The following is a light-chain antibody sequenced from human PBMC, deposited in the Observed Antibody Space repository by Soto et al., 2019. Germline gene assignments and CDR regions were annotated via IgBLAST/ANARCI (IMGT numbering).Light chain of an antibody. V-gene: IGLV1-47*01. CDR1: SSNIGGNN. CDR2: RNN. Sequence: QSALTQPPSASGTPGQRVTISCSGSSSNIGGNNVHWYQHLPGTAPKLLIYRNNQRPSGVPDRFSGSKSGTSASLAISGLRSEDEADYYCAVWDDSLSGWVFGGGTKLTVL. J-gene: IGLJ3*02. CDR3: AVWDDSLSGWV.